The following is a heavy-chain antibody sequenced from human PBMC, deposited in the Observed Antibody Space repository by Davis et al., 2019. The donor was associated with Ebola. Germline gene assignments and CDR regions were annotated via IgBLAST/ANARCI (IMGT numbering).Heavy chain of an antibody. V-gene: IGHV4-59*12. J-gene: IGHJ5*02. Sequence: SETLSLTRTVSGGSISSYYWSWIRQPPGKGLEWIGYIYYSGSTNYNPSLKGRVTISVDKSKNQFSLKLSSVTAADTAVYYCAREIGYCSGGSCYSGWFDPWGQGTLVTVSS. CDR1: GGSISSYY. D-gene: IGHD2-15*01. CDR3: AREIGYCSGGSCYSGWFDP. CDR2: IYYSGST.